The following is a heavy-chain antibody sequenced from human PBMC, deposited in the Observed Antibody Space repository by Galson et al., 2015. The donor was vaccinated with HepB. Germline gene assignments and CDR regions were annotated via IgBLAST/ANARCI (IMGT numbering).Heavy chain of an antibody. J-gene: IGHJ3*02. V-gene: IGHV2-5*02. CDR3: AHRRLAAIAGDAFDI. D-gene: IGHD6-13*01. CDR2: IYWDDDK. CDR1: GFSLSTSGVG. Sequence: PALVKPTQTLTLTCTFSGFSLSTSGVGVGWIRQPPGKALEWLALIYWDDDKRYSPSLKSRLTITKDTSKNQVVLTMTNMDPVDTATYYCAHRRLAAIAGDAFDIWGQGTMVTVSS.